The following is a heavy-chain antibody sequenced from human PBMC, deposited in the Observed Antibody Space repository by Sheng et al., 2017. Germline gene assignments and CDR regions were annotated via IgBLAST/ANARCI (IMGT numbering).Heavy chain of an antibody. D-gene: IGHD6-13*01. V-gene: IGHV4-4*07. J-gene: IGHJ5*02. CDR1: GGSISSYY. Sequence: QVQLQESGPGLVKPSETLSLTCTVSGGSISSYYWSWIRQPAGKGLEWIGRIYTSGSTNYNPSLKSRVTMSVDTSKNQFSLKMSSVTAADTAVYYCARSPVREAAAGTGWFDPWGQGTLVTVSS. CDR3: ARSPVREAAAGTGWFDP. CDR2: IYTSGST.